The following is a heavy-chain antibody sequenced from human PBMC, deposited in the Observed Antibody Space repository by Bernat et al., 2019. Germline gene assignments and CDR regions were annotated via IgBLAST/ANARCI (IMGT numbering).Heavy chain of an antibody. J-gene: IGHJ4*02. V-gene: IGHV2-5*02. CDR3: AHRLSLTGYWNYVRFDY. Sequence: QITLKESGPTLVKPTQTLTLTCTFSGFSLSTSGVGGGWIRQPPGKALEWLALIYWDDDKPYSPSLRSRLTITKDTSKSQVVLTMTNMDPEDTATYYCAHRLSLTGYWNYVRFDYWGQGTLVTVSS. CDR1: GFSLSTSGVG. D-gene: IGHD1-7*01. CDR2: IYWDDDK.